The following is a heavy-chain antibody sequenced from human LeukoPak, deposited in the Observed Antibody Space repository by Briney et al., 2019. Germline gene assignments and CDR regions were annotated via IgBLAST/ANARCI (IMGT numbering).Heavy chain of an antibody. J-gene: IGHJ5*02. CDR1: GGSISSSNYY. CDR2: IYYSGST. D-gene: IGHD3-3*01. V-gene: IGHV4-39*01. Sequence: KTSETLSLTCTVSGGSISSSNYYWGWIRQPPGKGLEWIGSIYYSGSTYYNPSLKSRVTISVDTSKNQFSLKLSSVTAADTAVYYCATGSEIFDSASWFDPWGQGTLVTVSS. CDR3: ATGSEIFDSASWFDP.